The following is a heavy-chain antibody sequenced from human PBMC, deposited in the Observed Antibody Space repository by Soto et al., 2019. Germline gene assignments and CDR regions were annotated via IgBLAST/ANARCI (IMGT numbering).Heavy chain of an antibody. Sequence: VGSLRLSCAASGFTFSSYWMHWVRQAPGKGLVWVSRINSDGSSTSYADSVKGRFTISRDNAKNTLYLQMNSLRAEDTAVYYCARVEWQDFYDYWGQGTLVTVSS. D-gene: IGHD2-8*01. CDR2: INSDGSST. V-gene: IGHV3-74*01. CDR3: ARVEWQDFYDY. J-gene: IGHJ4*02. CDR1: GFTFSSYW.